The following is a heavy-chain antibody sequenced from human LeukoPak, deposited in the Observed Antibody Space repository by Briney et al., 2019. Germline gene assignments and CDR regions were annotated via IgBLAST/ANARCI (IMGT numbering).Heavy chain of an antibody. CDR2: IYYSGST. Sequence: PPETLSLTCTVSGGSISSSSYYWGWIRQPPGKGLEWIGSIYYSGSTYYNPSLKSRVTISVDTSKNQFSLKLSSVTAADTAVYYCARDRGYYDSSGYYAFDIWGQGTMVTVSS. CDR3: ARDRGYYDSSGYYAFDI. J-gene: IGHJ3*02. CDR1: GGSISSSSYY. V-gene: IGHV4-39*07. D-gene: IGHD3-22*01.